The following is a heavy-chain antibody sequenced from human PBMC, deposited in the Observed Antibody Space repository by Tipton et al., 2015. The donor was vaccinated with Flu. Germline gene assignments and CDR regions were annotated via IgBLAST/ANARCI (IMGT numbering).Heavy chain of an antibody. D-gene: IGHD3-10*01. CDR1: GGSISSGSYY. CDR2: IYTTGST. V-gene: IGHV4-61*02. J-gene: IGHJ4*02. CDR3: ARIYYYGSGDYYLDS. Sequence: CTVSGGSISSGSYYWSWIRQPAGKGLEWIGRIYTTGSTNYNPSLKSRVTISADTSKNKFSLELRSVTAADTAVYYCARIYYYGSGDYYLDSWGQGTLVTVSS.